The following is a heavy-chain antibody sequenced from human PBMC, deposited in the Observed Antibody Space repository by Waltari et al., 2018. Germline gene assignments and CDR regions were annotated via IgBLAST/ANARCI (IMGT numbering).Heavy chain of an antibody. V-gene: IGHV3-30*02. CDR2: IRYDGSNK. CDR3: AKPLDDYGDYEADY. D-gene: IGHD4-17*01. J-gene: IGHJ4*02. Sequence: QVQLVESGGGVVQPGGSLRLSCAASGFTFSSYGMHWVRQAPGKGLEWVAFIRYDGSNKYYADSVKGRFTISRDNSKNTLYLQMNSLRAEDTAVYYCAKPLDDYGDYEADYWGQGTLVTVSS. CDR1: GFTFSSYG.